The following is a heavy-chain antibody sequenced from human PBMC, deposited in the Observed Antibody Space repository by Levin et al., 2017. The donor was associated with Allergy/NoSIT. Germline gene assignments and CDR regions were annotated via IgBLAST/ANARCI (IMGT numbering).Heavy chain of an antibody. CDR2: IRSKTDGGTT. V-gene: IGHV3-15*01. D-gene: IGHD1-26*01. CDR1: GFTLSKAY. Sequence: GGSLRLSCAASGFTLSKAYMTWVRQAPGKGLEWVGRIRSKTDGGTTDYAAPVKGRFTISRDDSTNTLYLQMNSLKTEDTAVYYCNTWLGASDYWGQGTLVTVSS. CDR3: NTWLGASDY. J-gene: IGHJ4*02.